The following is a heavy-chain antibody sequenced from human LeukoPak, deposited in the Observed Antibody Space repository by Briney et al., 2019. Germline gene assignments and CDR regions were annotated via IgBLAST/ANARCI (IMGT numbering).Heavy chain of an antibody. CDR1: GDSISSSHYY. J-gene: IGHJ4*02. D-gene: IGHD4-11*01. CDR3: VRDYSNFVQGD. Sequence: PSETLSLTCTVSGDSISSSHYYWGWIRQSPGKGLEWIGSIYSGGETHYNPSLNSRVTIFLDTSENRFSLNLISVTATDMAVYYCVRDYSNFVQGDWGQGTLVTVSS. CDR2: IYSGGET. V-gene: IGHV4-39*02.